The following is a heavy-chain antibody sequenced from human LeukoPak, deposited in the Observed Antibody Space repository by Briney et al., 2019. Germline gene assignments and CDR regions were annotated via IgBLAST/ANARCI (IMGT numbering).Heavy chain of an antibody. CDR1: GFTVSSNY. CDR2: IYNDGGT. Sequence: SGGSLRLSCAASGFTVSSNYMNWVRQAPGKGLEWVSVIYNDGGTYYADSVKGRFTISRDNSKNTLYLQMNSLRAEDTAVYYCAKDLYGDYMIDYWGQGTLVTVSS. V-gene: IGHV3-53*01. CDR3: AKDLYGDYMIDY. J-gene: IGHJ4*02. D-gene: IGHD4-17*01.